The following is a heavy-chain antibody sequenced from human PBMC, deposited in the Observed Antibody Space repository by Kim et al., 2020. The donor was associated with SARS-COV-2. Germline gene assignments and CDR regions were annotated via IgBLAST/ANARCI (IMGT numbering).Heavy chain of an antibody. D-gene: IGHD1-26*01. CDR2: INAGNGNT. CDR3: ARAPSGSYEEAHFDY. Sequence: ASVKVSCKASGYTFTSYAMHWVRQAPGQRLEWMGWINAGNGNTKYSQKFQGRVTITRDTSASTAYMELSSLRSEDTAVYYCARAPSGSYEEAHFDYWGQGTLVTVSS. V-gene: IGHV1-3*01. CDR1: GYTFTSYA. J-gene: IGHJ4*02.